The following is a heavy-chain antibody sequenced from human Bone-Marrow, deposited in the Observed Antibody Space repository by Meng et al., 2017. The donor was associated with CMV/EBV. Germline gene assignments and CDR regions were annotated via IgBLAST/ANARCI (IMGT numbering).Heavy chain of an antibody. CDR3: AKDLPGEN. J-gene: IGHJ4*02. D-gene: IGHD3-10*01. CDR2: IYSGGSST. V-gene: IGHV3-23*03. CDR1: GFTFSSYA. Sequence: GGSLRLSCAASGFTFSSYAMSWVRQVPGKGLEWVSVIYSGGSSTYYADSVKGRFTISRDNSKNTLYLQMNSLGAEETAVYYCAKDLPGENWGQGTLVTVSS.